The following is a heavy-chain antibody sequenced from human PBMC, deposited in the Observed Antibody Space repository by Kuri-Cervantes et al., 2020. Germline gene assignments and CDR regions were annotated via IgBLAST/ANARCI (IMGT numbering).Heavy chain of an antibody. CDR1: GFTFRSYE. CDR3: AREVAGTMCALDI. D-gene: IGHD6-19*01. V-gene: IGHV3-48*03. Sequence: LSLTCAASGFTFRSYEMNWVRQAPGKGLEWVSYISSSGSTKYYADSVKCRFTISRDNAENSLYLQMNSLRAEDTAVYYCAREVAGTMCALDIWGQGTVVTVSS. CDR2: ISSSGSTK. J-gene: IGHJ3*02.